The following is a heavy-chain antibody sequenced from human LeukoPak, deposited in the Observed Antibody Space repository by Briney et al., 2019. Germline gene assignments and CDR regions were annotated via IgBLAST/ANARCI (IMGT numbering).Heavy chain of an antibody. V-gene: IGHV3-30*18. D-gene: IGHD3-22*01. CDR2: ISYDGSNK. CDR1: GFTFSSYS. Sequence: PGGSLRLSCAASGFTFSSYSMNWVRQAPGKGLEWVAVISYDGSNKYYADSVKGRFTISRDNSKNTLYLQMNSLRAEDTAVYYCAKDQTYDSSGYYQTPPGVWGQGTTVTVSS. CDR3: AKDQTYDSSGYYQTPPGV. J-gene: IGHJ6*02.